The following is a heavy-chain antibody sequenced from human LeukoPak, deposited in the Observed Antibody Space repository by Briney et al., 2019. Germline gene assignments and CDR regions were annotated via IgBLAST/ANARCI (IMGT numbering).Heavy chain of an antibody. Sequence: SVKVSCKTSGGTFSSSAITWVRQAPGQGLEWMGRIIPVLNITTYAQEFQGSVTITADTSTSTVYMELSSLRSEETAVYYCARDQGLTAPPPYGLDVWGQGTTVIVSS. J-gene: IGHJ6*02. CDR1: GGTFSSSA. CDR2: IIPVLNIT. D-gene: IGHD5-18*01. V-gene: IGHV1-69*04. CDR3: ARDQGLTAPPPYGLDV.